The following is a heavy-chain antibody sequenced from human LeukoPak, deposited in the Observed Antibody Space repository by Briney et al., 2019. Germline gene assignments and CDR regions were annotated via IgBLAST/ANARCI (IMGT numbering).Heavy chain of an antibody. CDR3: ATQGSYYAFDY. Sequence: GASVNVSCKASGGTFSSYAIGWVRQAPGQGLEWMGGIIPIFGTAKYAQKFQGRVTITTHESTRTAYMELSSLRSEDTAVYYCATQGSYYAFDYWGQGTLVTVSS. V-gene: IGHV1-69*05. J-gene: IGHJ4*02. CDR2: IIPIFGTA. CDR1: GGTFSSYA. D-gene: IGHD1-26*01.